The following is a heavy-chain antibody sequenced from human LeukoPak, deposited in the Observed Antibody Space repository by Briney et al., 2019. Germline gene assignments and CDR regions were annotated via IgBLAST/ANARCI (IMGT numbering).Heavy chain of an antibody. J-gene: IGHJ3*02. D-gene: IGHD6-19*01. CDR2: INHSGST. CDR1: GGSFSGYY. CDR3: AGWTSDAFDI. V-gene: IGHV4-34*01. Sequence: SETLSLTCALYGGSFSGYYWSWIRQPPGKGLEWIGEINHSGSTNYNPSLKSRVTISVDTSKNQFSLKLSSVTAAGTAVYFCAGWTSDAFDIWGQGTMVTVSS.